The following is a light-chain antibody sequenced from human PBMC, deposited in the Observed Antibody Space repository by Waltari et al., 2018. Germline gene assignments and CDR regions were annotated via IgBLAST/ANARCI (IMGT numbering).Light chain of an antibody. CDR1: GLRRYY. V-gene: IGLV3-19*01. CDR2: GYN. Sequence: SSEVTQDPAVSVALGQTVRNTCQGDGLRRYYASWFQLKPGQAPVIVFSGYNKRPSGIPDRFSGSTSGNTASLTITGAQAEDEADYHCNSRDSSGNFIFGGGTKLTVL. CDR3: NSRDSSGNFI. J-gene: IGLJ2*01.